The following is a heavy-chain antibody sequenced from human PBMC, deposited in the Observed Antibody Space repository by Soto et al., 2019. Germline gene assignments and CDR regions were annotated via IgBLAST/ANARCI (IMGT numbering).Heavy chain of an antibody. V-gene: IGHV3-23*01. D-gene: IGHD2-2*01. J-gene: IGHJ6*02. Sequence: GGSLRLSCAASGFTFSSYAMSWVRQAPGKGLEWVSAISGSGGSTYYADSVKGRFTISRDNSKNTLYLQMNSLRAEDTAVYYCAKSPSPRSGPDARDFYYYYGMDVWGQGTTVTVSS. CDR1: GFTFSSYA. CDR2: ISGSGGST. CDR3: AKSPSPRSGPDARDFYYYYGMDV.